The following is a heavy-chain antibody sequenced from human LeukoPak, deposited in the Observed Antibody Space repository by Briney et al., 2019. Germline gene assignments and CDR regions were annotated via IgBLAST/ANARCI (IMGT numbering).Heavy chain of an antibody. CDR3: AKSIPYYYGSGSYEAPDY. Sequence: GXXLRLSCAASGFTFSSYGMHWVRQAPGKGLEWVAFIRYDGSNKYYADSVKGRFTISRDNSKNTLYLQMNSLRAEDTAVYYCAKSIPYYYGSGSYEAPDYWGQGTLVTVSS. CDR1: GFTFSSYG. V-gene: IGHV3-30*02. J-gene: IGHJ4*02. CDR2: IRYDGSNK. D-gene: IGHD3-10*01.